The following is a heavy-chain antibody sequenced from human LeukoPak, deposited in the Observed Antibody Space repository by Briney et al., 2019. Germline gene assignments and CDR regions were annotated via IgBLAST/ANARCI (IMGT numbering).Heavy chain of an antibody. D-gene: IGHD2-15*01. J-gene: IGHJ4*02. CDR3: ARYLIVAAAFDY. CDR1: GGSISSGGYY. CDR2: IYYSGST. V-gene: IGHV4-31*03. Sequence: KPSQTLCLTCTVSGGSISSGGYYWSWIRPHPGRGLEWIGYIYYSGSTYYNPSLKSRVTISVDTSKNQFSLKLSSVTAADTAVYYCARYLIVAAAFDYWGQGTLVTVSS.